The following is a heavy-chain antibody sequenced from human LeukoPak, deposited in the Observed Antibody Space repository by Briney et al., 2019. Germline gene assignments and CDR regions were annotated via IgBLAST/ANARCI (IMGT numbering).Heavy chain of an antibody. J-gene: IGHJ5*02. CDR2: INPNSGGT. Sequence: ASVKVSCKASGYTFTGYYMHWVRRAPGQGLEWMGWINPNSGGTNYAQKFQGRVTMTRDTSISTAYMELSSLRSEDTAVYYCARGAVVVPAAIEYNWFDPWGQGTLVTVSS. V-gene: IGHV1-2*02. CDR3: ARGAVVVPAAIEYNWFDP. CDR1: GYTFTGYY. D-gene: IGHD2-2*02.